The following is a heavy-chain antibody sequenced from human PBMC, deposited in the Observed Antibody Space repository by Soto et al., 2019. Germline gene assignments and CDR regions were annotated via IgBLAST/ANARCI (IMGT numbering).Heavy chain of an antibody. J-gene: IGHJ6*02. CDR1: GFTFSSYA. V-gene: IGHV3-23*01. D-gene: IGHD2-2*01. CDR2: ISGSGGST. CDR3: AIDIVVGPSRGMDF. Sequence: GRSLRLSCAASGFTFSSYAMSWVRQAPGKGLEWVSAISGSGGSTYYADSVKGRFTISRDNSKNTLYLQMNSLRAEDTALYYCAIDIVVGPSRGMDFWGQWTTGTVSS.